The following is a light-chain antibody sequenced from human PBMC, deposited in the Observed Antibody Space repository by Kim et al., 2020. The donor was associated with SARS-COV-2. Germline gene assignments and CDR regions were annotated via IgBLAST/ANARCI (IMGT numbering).Light chain of an antibody. CDR1: NSNIGVNT. J-gene: IGLJ3*02. CDR2: RNN. Sequence: QSVLTQPPSASGTPGQRVTISCSGSNSNIGVNTVNWYQQFPGTAPKLLIYRNNQRPSGVPDRFSGSKSGTSASLALSGLLSEDEADYYCATCDDSLNAWVFGGGTQLTVL. V-gene: IGLV1-44*01. CDR3: ATCDDSLNAWV.